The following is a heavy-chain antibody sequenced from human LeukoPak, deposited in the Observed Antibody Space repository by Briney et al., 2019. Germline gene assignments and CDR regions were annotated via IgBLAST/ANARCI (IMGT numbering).Heavy chain of an antibody. D-gene: IGHD3-22*01. Sequence: SETLCLTCTVSGGSISSGGYYWSWIRQHPGKGLEWIGYIYYSGSTYYNPSLKSRVTISVDTSKNQFSLKLSSVTAADTAVYYCASSPPGYYDGSGYENWGQGTLVTVSS. CDR3: ASSPPGYYDGSGYEN. V-gene: IGHV4-31*03. CDR1: GGSISSGGYY. CDR2: IYYSGST. J-gene: IGHJ4*02.